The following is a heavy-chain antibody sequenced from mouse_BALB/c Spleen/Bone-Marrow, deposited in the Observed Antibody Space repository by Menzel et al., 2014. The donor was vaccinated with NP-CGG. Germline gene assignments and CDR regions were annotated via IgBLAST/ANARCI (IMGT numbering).Heavy chain of an antibody. J-gene: IGHJ1*01. CDR3: ARSTTATYFDV. D-gene: IGHD1-2*01. Sequence: QVQLQQSGSVLVRPGASVKLSCKASGYTFTSSWMHWAKQRPGQGLEWIGEIHPNSGNTNYNEKFKGKATLTADTSSSTAYVDLSSLTSEDSAVYYCARSTTATYFDVWGAGTTVTVSS. V-gene: IGHV1S130*01. CDR1: GYTFTSSW. CDR2: IHPNSGNT.